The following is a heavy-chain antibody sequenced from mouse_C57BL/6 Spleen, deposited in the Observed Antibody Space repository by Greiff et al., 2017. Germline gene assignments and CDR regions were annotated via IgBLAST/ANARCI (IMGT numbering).Heavy chain of an antibody. J-gene: IGHJ4*01. V-gene: IGHV1-50*01. Sequence: QVQLQQPGADLVKPGASVKLSCKASGYTFTSYWMQWVKQRPGQGLEWIGEIDPSDSYTNYNQKFKGKATLTVDTSSSTAYMQLSSLTSEDAAVYYCGSYAMDYWGQGTSVTVSS. CDR2: IDPSDSYT. CDR1: GYTFTSYW. CDR3: GSYAMDY.